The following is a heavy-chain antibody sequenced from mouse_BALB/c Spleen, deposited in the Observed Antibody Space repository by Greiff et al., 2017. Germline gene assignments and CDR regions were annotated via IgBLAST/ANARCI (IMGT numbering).Heavy chain of an antibody. CDR2: ISSGGSYT. D-gene: IGHD1-2*01. V-gene: IGHV5-6-4*01. Sequence: EVNVVESGGGLVKPGGSLKLSCAASGFTFSSYTMSWVRQTPEKRLEWVATISSGGSYTYYPDSVKGRFTISRDNAKNTLYLQMSSLKSEDTAMYYCTREESITTALYYFDYWGQGTTLTVSA. CDR3: TREESITTALYYFDY. CDR1: GFTFSSYT. J-gene: IGHJ2*01.